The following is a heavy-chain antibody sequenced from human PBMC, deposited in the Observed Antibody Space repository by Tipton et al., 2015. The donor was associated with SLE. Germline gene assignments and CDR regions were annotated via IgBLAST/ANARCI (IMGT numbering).Heavy chain of an antibody. CDR1: GGSVSSSSKY. CDR2: IYYTGST. J-gene: IGHJ4*02. V-gene: IGHV4-39*07. Sequence: TLSLTCTVSGGSVSSSSKYWAWIRQPPGKGLEWIGNIYYTGSTYYSPSLKSRVTISVDTSKNQFSLTLRSVTATDTAVYYCGRIYDSAGYPFDYWGQGSLVTVSS. CDR3: GRIYDSAGYPFDY. D-gene: IGHD3-22*01.